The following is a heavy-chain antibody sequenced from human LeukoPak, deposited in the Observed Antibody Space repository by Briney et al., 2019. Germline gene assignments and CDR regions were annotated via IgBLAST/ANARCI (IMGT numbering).Heavy chain of an antibody. Sequence: ASVKVSCKASGYTFTGYYMHWVRQAPGQGLEWMGWINPNSGGTSYAQKFQGRVTMTRDTSISTAYMELRSLRSDDTAVYYCARGFLEWLPLDVWGKGTTVTVSS. J-gene: IGHJ6*04. D-gene: IGHD3-3*01. V-gene: IGHV1-2*02. CDR3: ARGFLEWLPLDV. CDR1: GYTFTGYY. CDR2: INPNSGGT.